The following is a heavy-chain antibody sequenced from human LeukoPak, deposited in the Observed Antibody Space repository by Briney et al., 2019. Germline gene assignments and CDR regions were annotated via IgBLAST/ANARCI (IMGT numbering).Heavy chain of an antibody. Sequence: ASVKVSCKASGGTFSSYAISWVRQAPGQGLEWMGGIIPIFGTANYAQKFQGRVTITADKSTSTAYMELSSLRSEDTAVYYCARVLRYFDWLYRSYYYYMDVWGKGTTVTVSS. D-gene: IGHD3-9*01. CDR1: GGTFSSYA. J-gene: IGHJ6*03. CDR3: ARVLRYFDWLYRSYYYYMDV. V-gene: IGHV1-69*06. CDR2: IIPIFGTA.